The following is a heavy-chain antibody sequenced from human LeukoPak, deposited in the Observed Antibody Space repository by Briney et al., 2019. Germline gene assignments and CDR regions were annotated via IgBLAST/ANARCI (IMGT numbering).Heavy chain of an antibody. CDR3: ASAGNSSSWLYYYYYYMDV. V-gene: IGHV3-7*01. CDR1: GFTFSSYW. J-gene: IGHJ6*03. CDR2: IKQDGSEK. Sequence: GGSLRLSCAASGFTFSSYWMSWVRQAPGKGLEWVANIKQDGSEKYYVDSVKGRFTISRDNAKNSLYLQMNSLRAEDTAVYYCASAGNSSSWLYYYYYYMDVWGKGTTVTVSS. D-gene: IGHD6-13*01.